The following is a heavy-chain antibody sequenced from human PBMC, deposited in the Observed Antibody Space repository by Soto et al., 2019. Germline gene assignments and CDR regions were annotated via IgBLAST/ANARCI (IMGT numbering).Heavy chain of an antibody. J-gene: IGHJ6*02. D-gene: IGHD1-1*01. CDR1: GGTFRSYA. CDR2: IIPIFGTA. V-gene: IGHV1-69*13. CDR3: PSGWYNWNDDYYYGMDV. Sequence: AASVKVSCKASGGTFRSYAISWVRQAPGQGPEWMGGIIPIFGTANYAQKFQGRVTITADESTSTAYMELSSLTSEDAAVYYCPSGWYNWNDDYYYGMDVWGQGTTVTVSS.